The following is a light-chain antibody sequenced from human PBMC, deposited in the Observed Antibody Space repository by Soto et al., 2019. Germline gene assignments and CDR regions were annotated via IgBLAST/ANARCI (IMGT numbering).Light chain of an antibody. J-gene: IGLJ1*01. V-gene: IGLV2-14*03. Sequence: QSALTQPASVSGSPGQSITISCTGTSSDVGAYNYVSWYQQHPGKVPKLMIYDVSDRPSGVSNRFSGSKSGTTDSLTISGLQAEDEADYYCSSFTRSNSYVFGTGTKVTVL. CDR2: DVS. CDR3: SSFTRSNSYV. CDR1: SSDVGAYNY.